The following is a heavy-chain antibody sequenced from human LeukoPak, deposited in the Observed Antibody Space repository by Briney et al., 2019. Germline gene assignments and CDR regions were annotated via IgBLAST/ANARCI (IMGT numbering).Heavy chain of an antibody. Sequence: GGSLRLSCAASGFTFSSYARSWVRQAPGKGLEWVSAISGSGGSTYYADSVKGRFTISRDNSKNTLYLQMNSLRAEDTAVYYCAKDPVEMATINWFDPWGQGTLVTVSS. CDR2: ISGSGGST. CDR3: AKDPVEMATINWFDP. CDR1: GFTFSSYA. V-gene: IGHV3-23*01. D-gene: IGHD5-24*01. J-gene: IGHJ5*02.